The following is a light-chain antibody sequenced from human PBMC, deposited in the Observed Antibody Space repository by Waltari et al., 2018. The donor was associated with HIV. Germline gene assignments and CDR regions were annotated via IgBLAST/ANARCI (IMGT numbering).Light chain of an antibody. CDR1: SSDVGGYNY. V-gene: IGLV2-14*01. CDR3: SSYTSSSTSHV. J-gene: IGLJ1*01. Sequence: QSALTQPASVSGSPGQSITISCTGTSSDVGGYNYVSWYQQHPGKAPKLMIYEVSNRPSGVSNRFSGSNAGNTASLTISGLQAEDEADYYCSSYTSSSTSHVFGTGTKVTVL. CDR2: EVS.